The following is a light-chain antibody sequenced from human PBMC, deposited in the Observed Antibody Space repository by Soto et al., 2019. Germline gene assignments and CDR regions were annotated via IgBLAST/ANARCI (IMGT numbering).Light chain of an antibody. CDR2: EVN. CDR3: SSYTSSTTVV. Sequence: QSVLTQPASVSGSPGQSLTISCTGTSGDVGVYNFVSWYQQHPGKAPKLVIYEVNNRPSGVSNRFSGSKSANTASLTISGLQTEDEADYYCSSYTSSTTVVFGGGTKLTVL. CDR1: SGDVGVYNF. J-gene: IGLJ2*01. V-gene: IGLV2-14*01.